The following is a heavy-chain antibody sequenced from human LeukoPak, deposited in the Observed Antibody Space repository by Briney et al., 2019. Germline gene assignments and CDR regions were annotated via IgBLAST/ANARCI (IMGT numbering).Heavy chain of an antibody. V-gene: IGHV4-39*07. CDR3: ARVSLLDRRGVDY. Sequence: SETLSLTCTVSGGSISSSSYYWGWIRQPPGKGLEWIGSIYYSGSTYYNPSLKSRVTISVDTSKNQFSLKLSFVTAADTAVYYCARVSLLDRRGVDYWGQGTLVTVSS. CDR2: IYYSGST. CDR1: GGSISSSSYY. D-gene: IGHD1-26*01. J-gene: IGHJ4*02.